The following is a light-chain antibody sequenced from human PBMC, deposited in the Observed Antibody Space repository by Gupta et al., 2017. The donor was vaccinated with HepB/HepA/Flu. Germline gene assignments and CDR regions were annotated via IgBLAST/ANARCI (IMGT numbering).Light chain of an antibody. CDR3: QQDGSQPRN. CDR1: QSVTSSY. V-gene: IGKV3-20*01. Sequence: EIVLTQSPGTLSLSPGERATLSCRASQSVTSSYLAWYQQKPGQAPRLLIYGASTRATGVPDRFGGSGSGTDFTLTISRLEPEDFAVYYCQQDGSQPRNFGQGTRLEIK. CDR2: GAS. J-gene: IGKJ5*01.